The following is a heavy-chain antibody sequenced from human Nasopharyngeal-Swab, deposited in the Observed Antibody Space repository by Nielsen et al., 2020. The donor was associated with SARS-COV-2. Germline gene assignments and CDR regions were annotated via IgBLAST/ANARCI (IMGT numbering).Heavy chain of an antibody. CDR2: INHSGST. Sequence: WIRQPPGKGLEWIGEINHSGSTNYSPSLKSRVTISVDTSKNQFSLKLSSVTAADTAVYYCARGRRVVRGVIITNYYYCYYMDVWGKGTTVTVSS. V-gene: IGHV4-34*01. D-gene: IGHD3-10*01. J-gene: IGHJ6*03. CDR3: ARGRRVVRGVIITNYYYCYYMDV.